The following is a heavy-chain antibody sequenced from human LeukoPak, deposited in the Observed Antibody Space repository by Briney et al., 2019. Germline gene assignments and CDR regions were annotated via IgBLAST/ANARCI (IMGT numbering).Heavy chain of an antibody. CDR3: ARAGYSSTPFDAFDI. D-gene: IGHD6-13*01. CDR2: IYSGGST. CDR1: GFTVSSNY. J-gene: IGHJ3*02. Sequence: GGSLRLSCAASGFTVSSNYMSWVRQAPGKGLEWVSVIYSGGSTYYADSVKGRFTISRDNSKNTLYLQMNSLRAEDTAVYYCARAGYSSTPFDAFDIWGQGTMVTVSS. V-gene: IGHV3-53*01.